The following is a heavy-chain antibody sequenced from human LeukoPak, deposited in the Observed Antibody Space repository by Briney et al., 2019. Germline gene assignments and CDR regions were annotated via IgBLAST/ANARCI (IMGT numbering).Heavy chain of an antibody. D-gene: IGHD1-1*01. CDR1: GFTFSIYA. V-gene: IGHV3-23*01. CDR2: ISRSGGST. Sequence: PGGSLRLSCAASGFTFSIYAMSWARQAPGKGLEWVSSISRSGGSTYYADSVKGRFTISRDNSNNTLYLQMNSLRDEDTAVYYCAKDGYNSDIFYFDFWGQGTPVPVSS. CDR3: AKDGYNSDIFYFDF. J-gene: IGHJ4*02.